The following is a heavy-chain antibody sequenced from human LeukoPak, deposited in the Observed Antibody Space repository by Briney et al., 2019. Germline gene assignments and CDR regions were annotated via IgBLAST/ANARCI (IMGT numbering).Heavy chain of an antibody. Sequence: PSETLSLTCTVSGGSISSYYWSWIRQPPGKGLEWIGYIYYSGGTNYNPSLKSRVTISVDTSKNQFSLKLSSVTAADTAVYYCARRDIVVVPAAILDAFDIWGQGTMVTVSS. J-gene: IGHJ3*02. V-gene: IGHV4-59*12. CDR2: IYYSGGT. CDR1: GGSISSYY. D-gene: IGHD2-2*02. CDR3: ARRDIVVVPAAILDAFDI.